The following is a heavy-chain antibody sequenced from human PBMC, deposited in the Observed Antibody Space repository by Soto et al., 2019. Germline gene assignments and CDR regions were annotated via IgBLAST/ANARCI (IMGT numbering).Heavy chain of an antibody. CDR3: ARCTNYIRNFDY. CDR2: IYHSGST. Sequence: SETLSLTCAVSGYSISSGYYWGWIRQPPGKGLEWIGSIYHSGSTYYNPSLKSRVTISVDTSKNQFSLKLSSVTAADTAVYYCARCTNYIRNFDYWGQGTLVTVSS. D-gene: IGHD2-8*01. V-gene: IGHV4-38-2*01. J-gene: IGHJ4*02. CDR1: GYSISSGYY.